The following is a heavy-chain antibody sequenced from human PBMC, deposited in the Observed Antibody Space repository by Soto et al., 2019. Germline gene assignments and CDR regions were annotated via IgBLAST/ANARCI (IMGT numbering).Heavy chain of an antibody. CDR1: DGLITNTHYW. J-gene: IGHJ6*02. V-gene: IGHV4-4*02. D-gene: IGHD3-3*01. Sequence: SETLSLTCGVSDGLITNTHYWWSWVRQPPGKGLEWIGEIYHSGNTKYNPSLKSRVTISVDKSKNQFSLKLNSVTAADTAVYYCARENDFWSGPNGLDVWGQGTTVTVSS. CDR3: ARENDFWSGPNGLDV. CDR2: IYHSGNT.